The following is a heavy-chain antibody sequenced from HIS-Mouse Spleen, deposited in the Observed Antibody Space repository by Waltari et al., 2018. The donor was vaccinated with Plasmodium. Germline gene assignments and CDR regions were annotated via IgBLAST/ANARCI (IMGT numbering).Heavy chain of an antibody. CDR2: ISSRSGYI. CDR1: GFTFSSYS. Sequence: EVQLVESGGGLVKPGGSLRLSCAASGFTFSSYSMNWVRQAPGKGREWVSSISSRSGYIYYADSVKGRFTISRDNAKNSLYLQMNSLRAEDTAVYYCARAGSAIAVAGTDYWGQGTLVTVSS. CDR3: ARAGSAIAVAGTDY. V-gene: IGHV3-21*01. D-gene: IGHD6-19*01. J-gene: IGHJ4*02.